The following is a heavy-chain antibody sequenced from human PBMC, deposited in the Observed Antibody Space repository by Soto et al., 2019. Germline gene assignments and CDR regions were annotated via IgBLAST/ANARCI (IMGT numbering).Heavy chain of an antibody. J-gene: IGHJ4*02. D-gene: IGHD5-12*01. CDR3: ARDHQYSGYDFVSRFDY. CDR2: IYYSGST. V-gene: IGHV4-31*03. CDR1: FCSIRSGGFF. Sequence: TPSPPRPFSFCSIRSGGFFLRWVRQHPRKGLEWIVYIYYSGSTYYNPSLKSRVTISVDTSKNQFSLKLSSVTAADTAVYYCARDHQYSGYDFVSRFDYWGQGTLVTVSS.